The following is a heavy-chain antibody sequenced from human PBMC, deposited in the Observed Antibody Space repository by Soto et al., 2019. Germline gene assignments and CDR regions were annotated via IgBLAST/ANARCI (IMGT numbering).Heavy chain of an antibody. Sequence: PGELLKISCKASGYTFRNYWIGWVRQMSGKGLEWMGVIYPGDSNTRYSPSFEGQVTISVDKSITTAYLQWSSLRASDTAMYYCTRVGSLDYGDYVGYWGQGTQVTVSS. CDR1: GYTFRNYW. CDR3: TRVGSLDYGDYVGY. D-gene: IGHD4-17*01. V-gene: IGHV5-51*01. CDR2: IYPGDSNT. J-gene: IGHJ4*02.